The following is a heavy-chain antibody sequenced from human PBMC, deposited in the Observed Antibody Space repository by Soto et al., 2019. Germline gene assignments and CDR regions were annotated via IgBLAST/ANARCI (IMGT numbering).Heavy chain of an antibody. CDR3: ARFITYYYDSSGYYFDY. CDR1: GGSISSGDYY. CDR2: IYYSGST. D-gene: IGHD3-22*01. V-gene: IGHV4-30-4*01. Sequence: QVQLQESGPGLVKPSQTLSLTCTVSGGSISSGDYYWSWIRQPPGKGLEWIGYIYYSGSTYYNPSLKSRVTISVDTSKNQFSLKLSSVTAADTAVYYCARFITYYYDSSGYYFDYWGQGTLVTVS. J-gene: IGHJ4*02.